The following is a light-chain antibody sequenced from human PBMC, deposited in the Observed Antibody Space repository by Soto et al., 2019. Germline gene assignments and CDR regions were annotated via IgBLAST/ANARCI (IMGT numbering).Light chain of an antibody. V-gene: IGKV1-17*03. Sequence: DIQMTQSPSAMSASLGERVTITCRASQAISHYLAWFHQRPGKVPKRLIYGASNLQSGVPSRFSGSGSGTEFTLTISSLQTDDFSTYYCQQYHSYWTFGQGTKVDI. J-gene: IGKJ1*01. CDR2: GAS. CDR3: QQYHSYWT. CDR1: QAISHY.